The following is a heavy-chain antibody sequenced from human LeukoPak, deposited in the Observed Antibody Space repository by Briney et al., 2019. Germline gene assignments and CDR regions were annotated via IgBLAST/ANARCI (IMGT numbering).Heavy chain of an antibody. CDR1: GYIFTNYA. Sequence: ASVKVSCKASGYIFTNYAISWVRQAPGQGLEWMGGIIPIFGTANYAQKFQGRVTITADESTSTAYMELSSLRSEDTAVYYCARAILTGYSTSPYFDYWGQGTLVTVSS. J-gene: IGHJ4*02. V-gene: IGHV1-69*13. D-gene: IGHD3-9*01. CDR2: IIPIFGTA. CDR3: ARAILTGYSTSPYFDY.